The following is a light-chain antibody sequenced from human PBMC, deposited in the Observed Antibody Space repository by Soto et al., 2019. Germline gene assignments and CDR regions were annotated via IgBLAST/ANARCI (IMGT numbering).Light chain of an antibody. Sequence: DIQMTQSPPSLSASVGDRVTITCRASQTISDYLHWYQQKPGKAPTLLIYGSSSLQTGVPPRFSGSGSGTEFTLTISSLQPEDFATYYCQQSYSTPLTFGGGTKVDIK. V-gene: IGKV1-39*01. CDR2: GSS. CDR1: QTISDY. J-gene: IGKJ4*01. CDR3: QQSYSTPLT.